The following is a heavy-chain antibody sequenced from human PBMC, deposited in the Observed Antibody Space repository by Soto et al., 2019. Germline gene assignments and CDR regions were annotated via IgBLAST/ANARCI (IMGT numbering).Heavy chain of an antibody. Sequence: QVYLQESGPGLVKPSQTLSLTCTVSGDSISSGDYYWSWIRQPPGKGLEWIGYIFYTGSTYYNPSLRSRVSLSVDTSKNQFSLKVNSVVAADTAVYYCASGTGTMARAVVMDWGQGTLITVSS. CDR1: GDSISSGDYY. CDR3: ASGTGTMARAVVMD. D-gene: IGHD3-10*01. CDR2: IFYTGST. V-gene: IGHV4-30-4*01. J-gene: IGHJ4*02.